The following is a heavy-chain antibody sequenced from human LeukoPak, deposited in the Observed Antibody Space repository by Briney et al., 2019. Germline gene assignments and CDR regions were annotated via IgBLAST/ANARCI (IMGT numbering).Heavy chain of an antibody. Sequence: ASVKVSCKASGYTFTSYDINWVRQATGQGLEWMGWMNPNSGNTGYAQKFQGRVTMTRNTSISTAYMELSSLRSEDTAVYYCARGRGTMVRGVIQALGYWGQGTLVTVSS. CDR2: MNPNSGNT. CDR1: GYTFTSYD. D-gene: IGHD3-10*01. V-gene: IGHV1-8*01. CDR3: ARGRGTMVRGVIQALGY. J-gene: IGHJ4*02.